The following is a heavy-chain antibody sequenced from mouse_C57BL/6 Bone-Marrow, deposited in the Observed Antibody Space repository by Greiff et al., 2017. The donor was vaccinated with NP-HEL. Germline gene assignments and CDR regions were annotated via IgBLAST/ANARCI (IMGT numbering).Heavy chain of an antibody. CDR2: ISSGSSTI. J-gene: IGHJ4*01. V-gene: IGHV5-17*01. Sequence: EVKLVESGGGLVKPGGSLKLSCAASGFTFSDYGMHWVRQAPEKGLEWVAYISSGSSTIYYADTVKGRFTISRDNAKNTLFLQMTSLRSEDTAMYYCARPGSSYDYDMDYWGQGTSVTVSS. CDR1: GFTFSDYG. CDR3: ARPGSSYDYDMDY. D-gene: IGHD1-1*01.